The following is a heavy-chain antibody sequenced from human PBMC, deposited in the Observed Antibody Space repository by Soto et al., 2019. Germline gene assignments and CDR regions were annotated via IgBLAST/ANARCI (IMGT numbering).Heavy chain of an antibody. CDR2: ISGSGGST. Sequence: LRLSCAASGFTFSSYAMSWVRQAPGKGLEWVSAISGSGGSTYYADSVKGRFTISRDNSKNTLYLQMNSLRAEDTAVYYCAKPGRTIAVAGNWYFDLWGRGTLVTVSS. CDR1: GFTFSSYA. CDR3: AKPGRTIAVAGNWYFDL. D-gene: IGHD6-19*01. V-gene: IGHV3-23*01. J-gene: IGHJ2*01.